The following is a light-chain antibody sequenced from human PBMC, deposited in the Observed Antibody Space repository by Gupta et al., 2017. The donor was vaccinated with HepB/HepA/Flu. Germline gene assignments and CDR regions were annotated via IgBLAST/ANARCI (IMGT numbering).Light chain of an antibody. V-gene: IGKV3-15*01. CDR1: QSVSTN. Sequence: IVMTQSPVTLSVSPGERATLSCRASQSVSTNLAWYQQKRGQAPRLLIYGASTRAAGVSARFTGSGSGTDFTLTISSLQSEDLAVYYCQQYNNWHPLTFGGGTKVEI. CDR3: QQYNNWHPLT. J-gene: IGKJ4*01. CDR2: GAS.